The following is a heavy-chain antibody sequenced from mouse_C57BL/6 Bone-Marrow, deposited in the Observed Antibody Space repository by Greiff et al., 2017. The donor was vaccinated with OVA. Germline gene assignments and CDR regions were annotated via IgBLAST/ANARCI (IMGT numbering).Heavy chain of an antibody. V-gene: IGHV5-6*01. CDR1: GFTFSSYG. CDR2: ISSGGSYT. Sequence: EVHLVESGGDLVKPGGSLKLSCAASGFTFSSYGMSWVRQTPDKRLEWVATISSGGSYTYYPDSVKGRFTISRDNAKNTLYLQMRSLKSEDTAVDDCARGFFRRPFAYWGQGTLVTVSA. J-gene: IGHJ3*01. CDR3: ARGFFRRPFAY.